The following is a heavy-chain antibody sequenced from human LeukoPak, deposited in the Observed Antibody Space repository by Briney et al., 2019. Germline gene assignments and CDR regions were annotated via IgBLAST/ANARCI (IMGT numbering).Heavy chain of an antibody. D-gene: IGHD4-17*01. J-gene: IGHJ5*02. CDR1: GFTFSSYW. CDR3: ARELISTVTTPNWFDP. V-gene: IGHV3-7*01. CDR2: IKQDGSEK. Sequence: PGGSLRLSCAASGFTFSSYWMSWVRQAPGKGLEWVANIKQDGSEKYYVDSVKGRFTISRDNAKNSLYLQMNSLRAEDTAMYYCARELISTVTTPNWFDPWGQGTLVTVSS.